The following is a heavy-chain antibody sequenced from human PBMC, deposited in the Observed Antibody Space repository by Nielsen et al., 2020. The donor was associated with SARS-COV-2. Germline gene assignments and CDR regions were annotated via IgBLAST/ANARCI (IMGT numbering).Heavy chain of an antibody. Sequence: SETLSLTCSVSGGSISGSDYYWTWIRQSPGKGLEWIGYIYYSGSTYYNPSLKGRVTMSVDTFENQFSLELSSVTAADTAVYYCARDAYGDSSYYSYGLDVWGQGTTVTVSS. V-gene: IGHV4-30-4*01. J-gene: IGHJ6*02. CDR3: ARDAYGDSSYYSYGLDV. CDR1: GGSISGSDYY. CDR2: IYYSGST. D-gene: IGHD4-17*01.